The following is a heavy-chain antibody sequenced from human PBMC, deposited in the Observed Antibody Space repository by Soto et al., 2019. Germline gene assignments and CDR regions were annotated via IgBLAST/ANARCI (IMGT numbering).Heavy chain of an antibody. D-gene: IGHD5-12*01. J-gene: IGHJ6*02. Sequence: GGSLRLSCAASGFTFSGSAMHWVRQASGKGLEGVGRIRSKASSYATAYAASVKGRFTISREDSKNTAYLQMNSLKTEDTAGYYCTSRSRPIVAAYYYDCMDVWGQGTTVTVAS. CDR1: GFTFSGSA. CDR3: TSRSRPIVAAYYYDCMDV. V-gene: IGHV3-73*01. CDR2: IRSKASSYAT.